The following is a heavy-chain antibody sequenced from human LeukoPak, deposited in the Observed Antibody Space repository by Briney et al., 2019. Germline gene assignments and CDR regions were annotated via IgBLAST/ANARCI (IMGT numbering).Heavy chain of an antibody. CDR2: IIPIFGTA. CDR1: GGTFSSYA. CDR3: ATERGYSYGQGAFDI. D-gene: IGHD5-18*01. Sequence: SVKVSCKASGGTFSSYAISWVRQAPGQGLEWMGGIIPIFGTANHAQKFQGRVTITTDESTSTAYMELSSLRSEDTAVYYCATERGYSYGQGAFDIWGQGTMVTVSS. J-gene: IGHJ3*02. V-gene: IGHV1-69*05.